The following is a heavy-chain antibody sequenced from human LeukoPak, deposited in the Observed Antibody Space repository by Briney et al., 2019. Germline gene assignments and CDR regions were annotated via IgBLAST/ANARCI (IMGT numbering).Heavy chain of an antibody. Sequence: GGSLRLSCAASGFTFSRYAMSWVRQAPGKGLEWVSALSGSGGSTYYADSVKGRFTISGDNFKNTLYLQMNTLRAEDTALYYCAKVGYYDSWSGTSDYYYGMDVWGQGTTVTVSS. V-gene: IGHV3-23*01. D-gene: IGHD3-3*01. CDR2: LSGSGGST. J-gene: IGHJ6*02. CDR3: AKVGYYDSWSGTSDYYYGMDV. CDR1: GFTFSRYA.